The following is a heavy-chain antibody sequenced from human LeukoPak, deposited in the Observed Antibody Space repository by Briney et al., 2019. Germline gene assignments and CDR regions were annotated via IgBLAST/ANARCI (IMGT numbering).Heavy chain of an antibody. D-gene: IGHD6-13*01. CDR3: TRGGGYGSSWYVGNFDH. CDR2: ISGSSNTI. V-gene: IGHV3-48*04. J-gene: IGHJ4*02. Sequence: GGSLRLSCAASGFTFSSYSMNWIRQAPGRGLEWVSYISGSSNTIYVANSLKGRFTISRDNAKNSLYLQMNILRAEDTAVYYCTRGGGYGSSWYVGNFDHWGQGALVTVSS. CDR1: GFTFSSYS.